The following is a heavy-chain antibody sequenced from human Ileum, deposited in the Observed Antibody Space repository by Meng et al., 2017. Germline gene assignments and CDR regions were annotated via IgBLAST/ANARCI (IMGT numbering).Heavy chain of an antibody. CDR3: ARFYGSGTFEVHDY. CDR2: IHYSGSR. D-gene: IGHD3-10*01. CDR1: GCSVSSASYY. V-gene: IGHV4-61*01. J-gene: IGHJ4*02. Sequence: GELPEAGLGLVRPSETLSLTCNVSGCSVSSASYYWSWIRQPPGKGLEWIGLIHYSGSRNYNPSLKSRVTMSVDTSKNQVSLRLTSVTAADTAVYYCARFYGSGTFEVHDYWGQGTLVTVSS.